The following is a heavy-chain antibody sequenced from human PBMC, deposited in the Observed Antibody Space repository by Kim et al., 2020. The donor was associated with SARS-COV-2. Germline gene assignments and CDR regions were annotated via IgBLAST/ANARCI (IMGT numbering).Heavy chain of an antibody. Sequence: ASVKVSCKVSGYTLTELSMHWVRQAPGKGLEGMGGFDPEDGETIYAQKFQGRVTMTEDTSTDTAYMELSSLRSEDTAVYYCATVTPNYDFWSGYPRGAFDIWGQGTMVTVSS. CDR2: FDPEDGET. D-gene: IGHD3-3*01. V-gene: IGHV1-24*01. J-gene: IGHJ3*02. CDR1: GYTLTELS. CDR3: ATVTPNYDFWSGYPRGAFDI.